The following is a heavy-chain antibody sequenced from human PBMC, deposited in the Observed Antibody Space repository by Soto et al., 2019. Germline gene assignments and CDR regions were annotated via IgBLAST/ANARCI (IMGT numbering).Heavy chain of an antibody. CDR1: GGSFSGYY. V-gene: IGHV4-34*01. CDR2: INHSGST. J-gene: IGHJ4*02. Sequence: QVQLQQWGAGLLKPSETLSLTCAVYGGSFSGYYWSWIRQPPGKGLERIGEINHSGSTNYNPSLKCRVTISVDTSKNQFSLKRSSVTAADTAVYYCARGRSLVRYYYDSSGSGYWGQGTLVTVSS. D-gene: IGHD3-22*01. CDR3: ARGRSLVRYYYDSSGSGY.